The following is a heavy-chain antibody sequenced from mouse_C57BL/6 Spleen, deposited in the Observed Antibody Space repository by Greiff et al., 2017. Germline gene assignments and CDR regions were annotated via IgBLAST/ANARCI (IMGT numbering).Heavy chain of an antibody. Sequence: QVQLQQSGPELVKPGASVKISCKASGYSFTSYYIHWVKQRPGQGLEWIGWIYPGSGNTTYNEKFKGKATLTADTSSSTAYMQLSSLTSEDSAVYYFARGSNLYAMDYWGQGTSVTVSS. V-gene: IGHV1-66*01. J-gene: IGHJ4*01. CDR2: IYPGSGNT. CDR3: ARGSNLYAMDY. D-gene: IGHD1-1*01. CDR1: GYSFTSYY.